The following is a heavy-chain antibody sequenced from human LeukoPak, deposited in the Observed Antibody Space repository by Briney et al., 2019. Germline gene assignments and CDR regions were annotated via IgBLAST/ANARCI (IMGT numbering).Heavy chain of an antibody. CDR3: ARWRWLQSDFDY. J-gene: IGHJ4*02. Sequence: GGSLRLSCAASGFTFSSHSMSWVRQAPGKGLEWVAYIKEDGREKDHVDSVKGRFTISRDNAKNSLYLQMNTLRADDTAVYYCARWRWLQSDFDYWGQGTLVTVSS. V-gene: IGHV3-7*01. D-gene: IGHD5-24*01. CDR2: IKEDGREK. CDR1: GFTFSSHS.